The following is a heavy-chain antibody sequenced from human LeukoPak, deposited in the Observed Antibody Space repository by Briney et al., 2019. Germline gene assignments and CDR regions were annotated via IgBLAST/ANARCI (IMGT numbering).Heavy chain of an antibody. Sequence: ASVKVSCKASGYTFISYDINWVRQVTGQGLEWMGWMNPNSGNTGYAQKFQGRVTITRNTSISTAFMELSSLRSEDTAVYYCARRAVGNSYYYSMDVWGKGTTVTVSS. CDR1: GYTFISYD. J-gene: IGHJ6*03. D-gene: IGHD6-19*01. CDR2: MNPNSGNT. V-gene: IGHV1-8*03. CDR3: ARRAVGNSYYYSMDV.